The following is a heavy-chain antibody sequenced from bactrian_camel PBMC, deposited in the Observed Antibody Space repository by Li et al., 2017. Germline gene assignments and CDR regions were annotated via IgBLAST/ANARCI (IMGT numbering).Heavy chain of an antibody. CDR2: INSGGGTT. D-gene: IGHD7*01. V-gene: IGHV3S40*01. Sequence: VQLVESGGGLVQPGGSLRLSCAASGFTFSSFYMSWVRQAPGKGLEWVSDINSGGGTTYYADSVKGRFTISRDDAKNTLYLQLDSLSTEDTATYYCAKGRPRLGLVAADLDRGQGTQVTVS. CDR1: GFTFSSFY. CDR3: AKGRPRLGLVAADLD. J-gene: IGHJ4*01.